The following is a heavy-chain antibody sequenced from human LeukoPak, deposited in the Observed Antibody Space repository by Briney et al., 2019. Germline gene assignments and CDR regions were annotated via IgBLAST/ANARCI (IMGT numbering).Heavy chain of an antibody. CDR3: ARYQVAGRKFDY. CDR1: GGLISNYY. Sequence: SETLSLTCVVSGGLISNYYWSWIRQSPGKGVEWIGYTYLSGSTNYNPSLKSRLIISVDTSKNQFSLRLSSVTAADTAVYYCARYQVAGRKFDYWGQGIRVTVSS. J-gene: IGHJ4*02. V-gene: IGHV4-59*01. CDR2: TYLSGST. D-gene: IGHD3-10*01.